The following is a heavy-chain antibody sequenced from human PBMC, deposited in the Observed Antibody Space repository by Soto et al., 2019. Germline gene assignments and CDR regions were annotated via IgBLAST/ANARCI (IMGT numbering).Heavy chain of an antibody. CDR2: ISHDGGNR. J-gene: IGHJ4*02. CDR1: GFTFSSYG. Sequence: QVQLVESGGGVVQPGRSLRLSCAASGFTFSSYGMYWVRQAPGKGLECVAYISHDGGNRYSADSVKGRFTIFRDNSKNTLYLQMNSVGSEGGAVYYCAKDRRVGYFDKWGQGTLVTVSS. V-gene: IGHV3-30*18. CDR3: AKDRRVGYFDK. D-gene: IGHD3-10*01.